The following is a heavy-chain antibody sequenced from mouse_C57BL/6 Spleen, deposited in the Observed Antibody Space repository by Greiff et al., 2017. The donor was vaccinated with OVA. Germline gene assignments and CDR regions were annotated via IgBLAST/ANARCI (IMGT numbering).Heavy chain of an antibody. CDR2: IYPSDSET. Sequence: QVQLQQPGAELVRPGSSVKLSCKASGYTFTSYWMDWVKQRPGQGLEWIGNIYPSDSETHYNQKFKDKATLTVDKSSSTAYMQLSSLTSEDSAVYFCARDTTVVPYWYFDVWGTGTTVTVSS. V-gene: IGHV1-61*01. D-gene: IGHD1-1*01. CDR3: ARDTTVVPYWYFDV. CDR1: GYTFTSYW. J-gene: IGHJ1*03.